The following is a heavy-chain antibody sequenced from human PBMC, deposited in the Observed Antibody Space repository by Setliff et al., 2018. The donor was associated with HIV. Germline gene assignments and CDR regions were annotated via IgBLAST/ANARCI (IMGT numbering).Heavy chain of an antibody. J-gene: IGHJ4*02. Sequence: ASVKVSCKASGYTFTSYAMHWVRQAPGQRLEWMGIIYPGGARRSYAQKFQGRVTMTWDTSTSTVYMELSSLRSEDTAFYYCARSAHDSETGYWGQGTLVTAPQ. CDR2: IYPGGARR. D-gene: IGHD5-12*01. CDR1: GYTFTSYA. CDR3: ARSAHDSETGY. V-gene: IGHV1-46*01.